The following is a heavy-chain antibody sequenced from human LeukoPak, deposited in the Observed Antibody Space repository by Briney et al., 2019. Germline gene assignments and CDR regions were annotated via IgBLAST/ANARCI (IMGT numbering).Heavy chain of an antibody. J-gene: IGHJ4*02. CDR3: VRWGDYYQSLFDS. CDR2: ISTSSSYI. CDR1: GFTFNGYS. V-gene: IGHV3-21*01. D-gene: IGHD3-3*01. Sequence: PGGSLRLSCTASGFTFNGYSMNWVRQAPGKGLEWVSSISTSSSYIYYADSVKGRFSISRDNAKNTLYLQMNSLRAEDTAVYYCVRWGDYYQSLFDSWGQGTLVTVSS.